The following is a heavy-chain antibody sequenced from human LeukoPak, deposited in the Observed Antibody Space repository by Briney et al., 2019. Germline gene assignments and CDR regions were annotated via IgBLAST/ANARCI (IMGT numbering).Heavy chain of an antibody. CDR2: IYYSGST. D-gene: IGHD3-3*01. CDR1: GGSISSSSYY. V-gene: IGHV4-61*05. J-gene: IGHJ6*02. CDR3: ARVPLSENYYYYGMDV. Sequence: ASETLSLTCTVSGGSISSSSYYWGWIRQPPGKGLEWIGYIYYSGSTNYNSSLKSRVTISVDTSKNQFSLKLSSVTAADTAVYYCARVPLSENYYYYGMDVWGQGTTVTVSS.